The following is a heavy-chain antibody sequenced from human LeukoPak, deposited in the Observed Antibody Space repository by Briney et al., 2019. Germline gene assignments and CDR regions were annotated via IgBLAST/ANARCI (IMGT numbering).Heavy chain of an antibody. CDR2: IYHSGST. J-gene: IGHJ4*02. CDR3: ARVMSDGYNFGFDY. D-gene: IGHD5-24*01. V-gene: IGHV4-38-2*02. CDR1: GYSISSGYY. Sequence: PSETLSLTCTVSGYSISSGYYWGWIRQPPGKGLEWIGSIYHSGSTYYNPSLKSRVTISVDTSKNQFSLKLSSVTAADTAVYYCARVMSDGYNFGFDYWGQGTLVTVSS.